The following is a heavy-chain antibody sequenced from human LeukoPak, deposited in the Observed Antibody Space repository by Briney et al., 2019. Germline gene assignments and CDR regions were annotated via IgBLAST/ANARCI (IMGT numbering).Heavy chain of an antibody. CDR3: ARDKQHSYGRYFAH. Sequence: SETLSLTCTVSGGSISSYYWSWIRQPAGKGLEWIGRIYTSGSTNYNPSLKSRVTISVDTSKNQFSLKLSSVTAADTAVYYCARDKQHSYGRYFAHWGQGALVTVSS. J-gene: IGHJ4*02. D-gene: IGHD5-18*01. CDR1: GGSISSYY. CDR2: IYTSGST. V-gene: IGHV4-4*07.